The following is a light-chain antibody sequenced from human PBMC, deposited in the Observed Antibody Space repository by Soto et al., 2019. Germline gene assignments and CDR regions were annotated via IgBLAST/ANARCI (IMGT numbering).Light chain of an antibody. CDR1: QSVTSN. V-gene: IGKV3D-15*01. Sequence: EVVMTQSPAILSVSPGERATLSCRASQSVTSNVAWYQQKPGRAPRLLIYGASNRATGIPDRFSGSGSGTEFTLTISSLQSEDFALYYCQVYNNWPPGLTFGGGTKVDIK. J-gene: IGKJ4*01. CDR3: QVYNNWPPGLT. CDR2: GAS.